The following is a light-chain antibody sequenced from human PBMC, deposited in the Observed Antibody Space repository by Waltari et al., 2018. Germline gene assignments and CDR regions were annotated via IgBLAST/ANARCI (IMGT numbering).Light chain of an antibody. CDR2: RNN. CDR3: AAWDDSLSGYV. V-gene: IGLV1-47*01. CDR1: SSNIGSNY. Sequence: QSVLTQPPSASGTPGQRVTLSCSGSSSNIGSNYVYWYQQLPGTAPKLLIYRNNKRPSGVPDRFSGSKSGTAASLAISGLRSEDEADYYCAAWDDSLSGYVFGAGTKVTVL. J-gene: IGLJ1*01.